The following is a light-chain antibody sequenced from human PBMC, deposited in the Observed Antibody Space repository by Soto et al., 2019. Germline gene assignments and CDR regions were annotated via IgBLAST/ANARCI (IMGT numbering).Light chain of an antibody. CDR2: KSS. J-gene: IGKJ3*01. V-gene: IGKV1-5*03. CDR3: QQYNIYPFS. Sequence: DVQMTQSTLTLSASVGDRVTITCRASEEVRSWLAWYQQKPGKAPKLLIYKSSTLESGVPSRFSGYESGTDFTLTISSLQPEDVATYYCQQYNIYPFSFGPGTKVEVK. CDR1: EEVRSW.